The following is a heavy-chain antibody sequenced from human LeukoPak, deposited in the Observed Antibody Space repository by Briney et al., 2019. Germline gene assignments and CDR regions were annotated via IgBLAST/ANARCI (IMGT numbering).Heavy chain of an antibody. J-gene: IGHJ3*02. Sequence: SETLSLTCTVSGGSISPYYWSWIRQPPGKGLEWIGYSFYTGSTNYNPSLKTRVTMSVGTSKNLFSLKLSSVTAADTAVYYCARSPNFYYDGSGSFDIWGQGTMVIVSS. CDR2: SFYTGST. CDR3: ARSPNFYYDGSGSFDI. V-gene: IGHV4-59*01. CDR1: GGSISPYY. D-gene: IGHD3-22*01.